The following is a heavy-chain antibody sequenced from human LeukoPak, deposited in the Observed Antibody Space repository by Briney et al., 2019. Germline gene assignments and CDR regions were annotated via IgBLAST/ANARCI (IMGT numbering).Heavy chain of an antibody. CDR2: IRNKVNGYTT. CDR3: ARTYSSSWDSTYFDY. V-gene: IGHV3-72*01. CDR1: GFIFSDHY. J-gene: IGHJ4*02. Sequence: GGSLRLSCAASGFIFSDHYMDWVRQAPGKGLEWVGRIRNKVNGYTTEYAASVKGRFSISRDDSSNSLILQMNSLKIEDTAVYFCARTYSSSWDSTYFDYRGQGTLVTVSS. D-gene: IGHD6-13*01.